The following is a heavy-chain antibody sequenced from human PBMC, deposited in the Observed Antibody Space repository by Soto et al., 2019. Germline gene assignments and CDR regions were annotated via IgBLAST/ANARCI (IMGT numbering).Heavy chain of an antibody. CDR3: ARGRLLWFGGQYYYYGMDV. CDR1: GGSFSGYY. J-gene: IGHJ6*02. CDR2: INHSGST. V-gene: IGHV4-34*01. D-gene: IGHD3-10*01. Sequence: SETLSLTCAVYGGSFSGYYWSWIRQPPGKGLEWIGEINHSGSTNYNPSLKSRVTISVDTSKNQFSLKLSSVTAADTAVYYCARGRLLWFGGQYYYYGMDVWGQGTTVTVSS.